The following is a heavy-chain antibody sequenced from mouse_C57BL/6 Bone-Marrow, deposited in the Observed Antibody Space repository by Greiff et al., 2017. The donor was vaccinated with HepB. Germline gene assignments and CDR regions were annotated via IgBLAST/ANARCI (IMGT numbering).Heavy chain of an antibody. V-gene: IGHV14-4*01. Sequence: VQLQQSGAELVRPGASVKLSCTASGFNIKDDYMHWVKQRPEQGLEWIGWIDPENGDTEYASKFQGKATITADTSSNTAYLQLSSLTSEDTAVYYCTTHSNYDYYAMDYWGQGTSVTVSS. J-gene: IGHJ4*01. CDR1: GFNIKDDY. CDR3: TTHSNYDYYAMDY. CDR2: IDPENGDT. D-gene: IGHD2-5*01.